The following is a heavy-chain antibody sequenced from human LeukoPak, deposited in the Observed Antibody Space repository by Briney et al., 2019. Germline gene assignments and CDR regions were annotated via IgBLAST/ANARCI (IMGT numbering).Heavy chain of an antibody. J-gene: IGHJ6*02. CDR2: IYSGGST. Sequence: PGGSLRLSCAASGFTVSSNYMSWVRQAPGNGLEWVSVIYSGGSTYYADSVKGRFNISRDNSKNTLYLQMNSLRAEDTAVYYCARDFITMVRGVISPYGMDVWGQGTTVTVSS. CDR3: ARDFITMVRGVISPYGMDV. V-gene: IGHV3-53*01. D-gene: IGHD3-10*01. CDR1: GFTVSSNY.